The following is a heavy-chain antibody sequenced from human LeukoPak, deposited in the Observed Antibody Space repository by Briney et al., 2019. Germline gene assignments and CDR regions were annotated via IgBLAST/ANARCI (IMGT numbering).Heavy chain of an antibody. J-gene: IGHJ4*02. D-gene: IGHD6-25*01. V-gene: IGHV3-23*01. CDR1: GFTFSSYG. Sequence: GGSLRLSCPASGFTFSSYGMSWVRQAPGKGLEWVSAISGSGGSTYYADSVKGRFTISRDNSKNTLYLQMNSVRAEDTAVYYCAKDVFLAAVCDYWGQGTLVTVSS. CDR2: ISGSGGST. CDR3: AKDVFLAAVCDY.